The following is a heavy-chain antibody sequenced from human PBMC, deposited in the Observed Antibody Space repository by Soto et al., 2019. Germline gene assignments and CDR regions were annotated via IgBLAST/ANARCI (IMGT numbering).Heavy chain of an antibody. CDR2: ISYDGSNK. J-gene: IGHJ4*02. D-gene: IGHD1-26*01. CDR1: GFTFSNYA. CDR3: ARDLGGSYPFDY. Sequence: QVQLVESGGGVVQSGRSLRLSCAASGFTFSNYAMHWVRQAPGKGLEWVAVISYDGSNKYYADSVKGRFTISRDNSKNTLYLQMSSLRAEDTAVYYCARDLGGSYPFDYWGQGTLVTVSS. V-gene: IGHV3-30-3*01.